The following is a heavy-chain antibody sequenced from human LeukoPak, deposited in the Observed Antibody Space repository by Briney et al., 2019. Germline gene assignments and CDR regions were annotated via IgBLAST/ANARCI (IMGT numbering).Heavy chain of an antibody. CDR2: ISSSGSTI. J-gene: IGHJ6*02. D-gene: IGHD6-19*01. V-gene: IGHV3-11*04. Sequence: GGSLRLSCAASGFTFSDYYMSWIRQAPGKGLEWVSYISSSGSTIYYADSVKGRFTISRDNAKNSLYLQMNSLRDEDTAVYYCARPAPNSSGWYYYGMDVWGQGTTVTVSS. CDR3: ARPAPNSSGWYYYGMDV. CDR1: GFTFSDYY.